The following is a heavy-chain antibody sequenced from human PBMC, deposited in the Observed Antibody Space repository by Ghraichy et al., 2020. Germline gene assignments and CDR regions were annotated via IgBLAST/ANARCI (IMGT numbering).Heavy chain of an antibody. J-gene: IGHJ6*02. D-gene: IGHD6-13*01. CDR1: GGSISSSSYY. V-gene: IGHV4-39*01. CDR2: IYYSGST. CDR3: ARGIIALGYAQQLVMRSMDV. Sequence: SETLSLTCTVSGGSISSSSYYWGWIRQPPGKGLEWIGSIYYSGSTYYNPSLKSRVTISVDTSKNQFSLKLSSVTAADTAVYYCARGIIALGYAQQLVMRSMDVWGQGTTVTVSS.